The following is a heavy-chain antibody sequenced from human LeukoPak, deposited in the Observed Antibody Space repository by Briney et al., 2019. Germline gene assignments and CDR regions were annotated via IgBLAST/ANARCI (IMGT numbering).Heavy chain of an antibody. CDR3: ARSLISAVIGMDV. CDR2: ISGGSTYT. CDR1: GFTLSSYS. V-gene: IGHV3-21*05. Sequence: GGSLRLSCAASGFTLSSYSMNWVRQAPGKGLEWVSYISGGSTYTNYANSVKGRFTISRDNARNSLFLQMNSLTAEDTAIYYCARSLISAVIGMDVWGQGTAVTVSS. D-gene: IGHD3-3*01. J-gene: IGHJ6*02.